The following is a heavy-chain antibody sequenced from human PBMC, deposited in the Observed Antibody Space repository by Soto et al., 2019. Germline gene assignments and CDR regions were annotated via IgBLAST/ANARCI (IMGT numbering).Heavy chain of an antibody. CDR1: SGSISSSNW. CDR3: ARSITMVRGVIVLDY. CDR2: IYHSGST. V-gene: IGHV4-4*02. Sequence: QVQLQESGPGLVKPSGTLSLTCAVSSGSISSSNWWSWVRQPPGTGLEWIGEIYHSGSTNYNPSLKSRVTISVDKSKNHFSLKLSSVTAADTAVYYCARSITMVRGVIVLDYWGQGTLVTVSS. D-gene: IGHD3-10*01. J-gene: IGHJ4*02.